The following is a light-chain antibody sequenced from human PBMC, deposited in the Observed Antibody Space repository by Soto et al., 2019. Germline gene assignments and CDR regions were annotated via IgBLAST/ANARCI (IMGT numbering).Light chain of an antibody. J-gene: IGKJ4*01. CDR3: QQYGSSPVLT. V-gene: IGKV3-20*01. Sequence: EIVLTQAPGTLSLSPGERVTLSCRASQSVSSSYLAWYQQQPGQAPRLLIYGASSRATGIPARFSGSGSGTDFTLNISRLEPEDFAVYYCQQYGSSPVLTFGGGNKVEIK. CDR2: GAS. CDR1: QSVSSSY.